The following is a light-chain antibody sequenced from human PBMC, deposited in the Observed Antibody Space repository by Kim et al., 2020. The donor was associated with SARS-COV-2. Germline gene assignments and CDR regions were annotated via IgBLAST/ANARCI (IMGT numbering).Light chain of an antibody. CDR3: QQYYSTPPS. V-gene: IGKV4-1*01. CDR1: QTVQYKSNKKNC. CDR2: WAS. Sequence: TINRKASQTVQYKSNKKNCLAWYQQKPGQAPKLLIYWASIRESGVSYRFSGSRSETDLTLTISSLQAEDVAVYYFQQYYSTPPSFGQGTKLEI. J-gene: IGKJ2*03.